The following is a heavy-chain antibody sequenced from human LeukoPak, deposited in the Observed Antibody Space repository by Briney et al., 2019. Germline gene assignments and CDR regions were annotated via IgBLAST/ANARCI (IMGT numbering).Heavy chain of an antibody. CDR2: ISSSSSYI. D-gene: IGHD4-11*01. Sequence: PGGSLRLSCAASGFTFSSYSMNWVRQAPGKGLEWVSSISSSSSYIYYADSVKGRFTISRDNAKNSLYLQMNSLRAEDTAVYYCARVDLGMTTVTTSGWFDPWGQGTLVTVSS. CDR1: GFTFSSYS. J-gene: IGHJ5*02. CDR3: ARVDLGMTTVTTSGWFDP. V-gene: IGHV3-21*04.